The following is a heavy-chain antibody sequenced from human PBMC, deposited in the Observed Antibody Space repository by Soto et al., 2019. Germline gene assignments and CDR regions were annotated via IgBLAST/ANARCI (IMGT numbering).Heavy chain of an antibody. CDR1: GFSFSNYG. J-gene: IGHJ4*02. D-gene: IGHD3-16*01. V-gene: IGHV3-23*01. Sequence: EAQLLESGGGLVQPGGSLRLSCAASGFSFSNYGLIWVRQAPGKGLEWVSGMSGSTGTTDYADSVKGRFTISRDNLKNTLYVQMNSLRGEDTAVYYCAIGTFGRGWESWGQGTLVAVSS. CDR3: AIGTFGRGWES. CDR2: MSGSTGTT.